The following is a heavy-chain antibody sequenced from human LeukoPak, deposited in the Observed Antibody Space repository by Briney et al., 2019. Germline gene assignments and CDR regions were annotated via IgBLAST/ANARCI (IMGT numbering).Heavy chain of an antibody. J-gene: IGHJ4*02. CDR2: INPNSGGT. CDR3: ARVSDSGSYYAFPFDY. Sequence: ASVKVSCKASGYTFTRYYMHWVRQAPGQGLEWMGWINPNSGGTNYAQKFQGRVTMTRDTSISTAYMELSRLRSDDTAVYYCARVSDSGSYYAFPFDYWGQGTLVTVSS. CDR1: GYTFTRYY. V-gene: IGHV1-2*02. D-gene: IGHD1-26*01.